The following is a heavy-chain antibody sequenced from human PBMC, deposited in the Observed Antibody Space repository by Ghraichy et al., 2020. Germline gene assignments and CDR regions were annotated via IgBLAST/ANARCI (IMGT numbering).Heavy chain of an antibody. J-gene: IGHJ4*02. V-gene: IGHV1-18*04. CDR3: AFLWIVGAPYYFDY. D-gene: IGHD1-26*01. CDR2: IGAYRGNT. Sequence: ASVKVSCKASGYIFTSYGISWVRQAPGQGLEWLGWIGAYRGNTNYAQKYQGRVTLTSDTSTSTAYLELRSLTSDDTAVYYCAFLWIVGAPYYFDYWGQGTLVTVSS. CDR1: GYIFTSYG.